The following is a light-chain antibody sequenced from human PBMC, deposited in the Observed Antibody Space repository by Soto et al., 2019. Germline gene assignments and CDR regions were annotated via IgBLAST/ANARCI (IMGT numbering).Light chain of an antibody. CDR2: DAS. J-gene: IGKJ2*01. Sequence: DFQMTQSPSTLSASVGDRVTITCRASQNINNWVAWYQQKPGKAPKFLIYDASTLQRGVPSRFSGSGFGTEFTLTISSLQSEDFAVYYCQQYNNWPPRGTFGQGTKLEIK. CDR3: QQYNNWPPRGT. V-gene: IGKV1-5*01. CDR1: QNINNW.